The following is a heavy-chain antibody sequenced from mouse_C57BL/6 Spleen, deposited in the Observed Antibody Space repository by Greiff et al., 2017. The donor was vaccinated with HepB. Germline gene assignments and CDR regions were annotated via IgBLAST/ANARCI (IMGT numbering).Heavy chain of an antibody. CDR1: GYSFTGYY. J-gene: IGHJ4*01. CDR2: INPSTGGT. Sequence: EVKLMESGPELVKPGASVKISCKASGYSFTGYYMNWVKQSPEKSLEWIGEINPSTGGTTYNQKFKAKATLTVDKSSSTAYMQLKSLTSEDSAVYYCARHSNYPYAMDYWGQGTSVTVSS. CDR3: ARHSNYPYAMDY. D-gene: IGHD2-5*01. V-gene: IGHV1-42*01.